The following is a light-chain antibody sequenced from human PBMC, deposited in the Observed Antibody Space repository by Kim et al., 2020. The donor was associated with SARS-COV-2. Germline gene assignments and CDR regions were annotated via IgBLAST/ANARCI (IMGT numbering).Light chain of an antibody. V-gene: IGKV3-15*01. CDR3: QQYNNWLS. CDR2: GAS. CDR1: HTVNSN. Sequence: VIMTQSPATLSVSPGERVTLSCRTSHTVNSNLAWYQQKPGQAPRLLIYGASTRATGIPARFSGSGSGTEFTLAISSLQSEGFAIYYCQQYNNWLSFGGGTKVDIK. J-gene: IGKJ4*01.